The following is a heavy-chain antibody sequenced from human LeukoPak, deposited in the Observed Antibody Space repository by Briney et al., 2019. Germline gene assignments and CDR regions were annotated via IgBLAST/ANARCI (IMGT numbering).Heavy chain of an antibody. CDR2: IYYSGST. V-gene: IGHV4-59*08. Sequence: SETLSLTCTVSGGSISSYYWSWIRQPPGKGLEWIGYIYYSGSTYYNPSLKSRATISVDTSKNQFSLKLSSVTAADTAVYYCARYCSGGSCYSWYFDLWGRGTLVTVSS. D-gene: IGHD2-15*01. CDR3: ARYCSGGSCYSWYFDL. J-gene: IGHJ2*01. CDR1: GGSISSYY.